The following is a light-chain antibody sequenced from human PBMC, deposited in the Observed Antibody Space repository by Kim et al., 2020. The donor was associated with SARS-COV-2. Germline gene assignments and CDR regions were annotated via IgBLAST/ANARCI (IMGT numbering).Light chain of an antibody. CDR1: TSNIGNNY. CDR3: GAWDSSLSAWV. V-gene: IGLV1-51*01. Sequence: QSVLTQPPSVSAAPGQNVTISCSGSTSNIGNNYVSWYQHLPGAAPKVLIHDNNKRPSGIPDRFSGSKSGTSATLGITGLQTGDEAEYYCGAWDSSLSAWVFAGGTQLTVL. CDR2: DNN. J-gene: IGLJ3*02.